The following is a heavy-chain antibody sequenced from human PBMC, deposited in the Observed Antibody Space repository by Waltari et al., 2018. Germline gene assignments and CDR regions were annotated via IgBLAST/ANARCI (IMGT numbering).Heavy chain of an antibody. V-gene: IGHV3-7*01. J-gene: IGHJ4*02. D-gene: IGHD2-21*02. Sequence: EVQLVESGGGLVQPGGSLRLSCAASGFPFSSYWMRWVRQAPGSGREWVANIKQDGSEKYYVDAVKGRFTISRDNAKNSLYLQMNSLRAEDTAVYYCARARETAYFGYWGQGTLVTVSS. CDR1: GFPFSSYW. CDR2: IKQDGSEK. CDR3: ARARETAYFGY.